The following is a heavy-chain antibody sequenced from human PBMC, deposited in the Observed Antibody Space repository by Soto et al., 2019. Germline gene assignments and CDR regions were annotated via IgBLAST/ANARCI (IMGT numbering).Heavy chain of an antibody. CDR3: ARVPAATNWFDP. CDR1: GGSISSSSYY. D-gene: IGHD2-2*01. J-gene: IGHJ5*02. Sequence: QLQLQESGPGLVKPSETLSLTCTVSGGSISSSSYYWGWIRQPPGKGLEWIGRIYYRGSTYYNPSLKSRGTLSVDTSNNQFSLKLSSVTAADTAVYYCARVPAATNWFDPRGQGTLVTVSS. V-gene: IGHV4-39*01. CDR2: IYYRGST.